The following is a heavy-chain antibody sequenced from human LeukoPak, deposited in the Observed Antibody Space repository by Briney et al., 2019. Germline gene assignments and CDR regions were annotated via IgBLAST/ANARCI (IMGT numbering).Heavy chain of an antibody. CDR1: GFNFNDAW. J-gene: IGHJ4*02. CDR2: VRTTAEGETT. Sequence: PGGSLRLSCEVSGFNFNDAWMSWLRQAPRKGLEWVGRVRTTAEGETTDYAAPVRGRFIISRDDSKNMVFLQMNRLETEDTAIYYCTAGLRKTDDDSWGQGTLVTVSS. V-gene: IGHV3-15*01. D-gene: IGHD4-17*01. CDR3: TAGLRKTDDDS.